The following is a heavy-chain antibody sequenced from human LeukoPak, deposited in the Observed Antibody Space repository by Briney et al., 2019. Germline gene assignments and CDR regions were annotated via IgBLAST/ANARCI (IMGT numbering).Heavy chain of an antibody. CDR1: GYTFTSYG. J-gene: IGHJ4*02. V-gene: IGHV1-18*01. D-gene: IGHD3-9*01. Sequence: GASVKVSCKASGYTFTSYGISWVRQAPGQGLEWMGWISAYNGNTNYAQKLQGRVTMTTDTSTSTAYMELRSLRSDDTAVYYCARDLLYYNILTGPDYWGQGTLVTVSS. CDR3: ARDLLYYNILTGPDY. CDR2: ISAYNGNT.